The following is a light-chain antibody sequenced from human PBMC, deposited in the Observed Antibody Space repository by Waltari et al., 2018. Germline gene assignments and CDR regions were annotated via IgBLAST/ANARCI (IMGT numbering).Light chain of an antibody. V-gene: IGLV2-14*03. CDR2: DVS. CDR3: SSYTTTNIVV. Sequence: WYQQHPSKAPHLMIYDVSTGPAGVSNRFSGSKSGNTASLTIYGLRVEDEADYFCSSYTTTNIVVFGGGTELTVL. J-gene: IGLJ2*01.